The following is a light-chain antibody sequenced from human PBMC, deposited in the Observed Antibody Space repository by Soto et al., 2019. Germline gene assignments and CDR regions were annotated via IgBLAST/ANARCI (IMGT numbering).Light chain of an antibody. J-gene: IGKJ5*01. CDR1: HDITNF. Sequence: DIQMTQSPSSLSVSVGDRVTITCQASHDITNFLNWYQQKPGKAPKLLIYDVSKLETGVPSRFSGSVSGTDFTLPISSLQPEDIATYFCQQYDDLPITFGQGTRLDVK. CDR2: DVS. V-gene: IGKV1-33*01. CDR3: QQYDDLPIT.